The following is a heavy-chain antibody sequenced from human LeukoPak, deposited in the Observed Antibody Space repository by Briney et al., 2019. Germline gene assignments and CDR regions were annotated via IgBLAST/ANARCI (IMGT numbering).Heavy chain of an antibody. Sequence: GESLKISCKGSGYSFTSYWIGWVRQMPGKGLEWMGIIYPGDSDTRYSPSFQGQVTISADKSISTAYLQWSSLKASDTAMYYCARRVFDGSGSYYYFDYWGQGTLVTLSS. V-gene: IGHV5-51*01. CDR3: ARRVFDGSGSYYYFDY. D-gene: IGHD3-10*01. CDR1: GYSFTSYW. CDR2: IYPGDSDT. J-gene: IGHJ4*02.